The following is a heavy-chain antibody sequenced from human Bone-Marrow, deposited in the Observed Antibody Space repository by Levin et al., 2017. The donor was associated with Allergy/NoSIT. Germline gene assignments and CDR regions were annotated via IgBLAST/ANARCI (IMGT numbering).Heavy chain of an antibody. Sequence: SETLSLTCTVSGYSISSGYYWGWIRQPPGKGLEWIGSIYHSGSTYYNPSLKSRVTISVDTSKNQFSLKLSSVTAADTAVYYCARRGGRPYYYDSSGDYGFDYWGQGTLVTVSS. V-gene: IGHV4-38-2*02. CDR1: GYSISSGYY. CDR3: ARRGGRPYYYDSSGDYGFDY. D-gene: IGHD3-22*01. CDR2: IYHSGST. J-gene: IGHJ4*02.